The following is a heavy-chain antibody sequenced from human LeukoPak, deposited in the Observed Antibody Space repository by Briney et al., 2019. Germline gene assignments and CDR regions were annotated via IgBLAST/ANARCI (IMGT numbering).Heavy chain of an antibody. Sequence: GESLKISCQGSGYDSGVSFTSHSIAWVRQMPGKGLEWMGIIYPRDSTTLYSPSFQGQVTISADTSIHTAYLQWSSLKASDTAMYYCARGGDGYWGSFSVGWWFDPWGQGTLVTVSS. CDR1: GYDSGVSFTSHS. V-gene: IGHV5-51*01. J-gene: IGHJ5*02. CDR2: IYPRDSTT. D-gene: IGHD5-24*01. CDR3: ARGGDGYWGSFSVGWWFDP.